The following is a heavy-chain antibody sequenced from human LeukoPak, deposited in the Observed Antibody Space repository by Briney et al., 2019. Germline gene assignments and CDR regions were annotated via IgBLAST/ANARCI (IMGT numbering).Heavy chain of an antibody. CDR2: FDPEDGET. V-gene: IGHV1-24*01. J-gene: IGHJ6*04. D-gene: IGHD6-13*01. CDR1: GYTLTELS. Sequence: ASVKVSCKVSGYTLTELSMHWVRQAPGKGLEWMGGFDPEDGETIYAQKFQGRVTMTEDTSTDTAYMELSSLRSEDTAVYYCATDKPSAAGTGYYGTDVWGKGTTVTVSS. CDR3: ATDKPSAAGTGYYGTDV.